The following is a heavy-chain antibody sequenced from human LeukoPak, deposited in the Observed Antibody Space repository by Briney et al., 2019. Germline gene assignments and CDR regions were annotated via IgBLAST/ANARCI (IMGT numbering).Heavy chain of an antibody. CDR3: ARIEYHPARGFDP. CDR2: IKQDGSEK. Sequence: GGSLRLSCAASGLTFSSYWMSWVRQAPGKGLEWVANIKQDGSEKYYVDSVKGRFTISRDNAKNSLYLQMNSLRAEDTAVYYCARIEYHPARGFDPWGQGTLVTVSS. J-gene: IGHJ5*02. D-gene: IGHD2-2*01. V-gene: IGHV3-7*01. CDR1: GLTFSSYW.